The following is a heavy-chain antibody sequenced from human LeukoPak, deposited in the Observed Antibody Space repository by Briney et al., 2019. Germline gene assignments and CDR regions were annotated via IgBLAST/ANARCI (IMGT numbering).Heavy chain of an antibody. J-gene: IGHJ5*02. Sequence: GGSLGLSCAASGFTFSGYGMHWVRQAPGKGLEWVAVISYDGSNKYYADSVKGRFTISRDNSKNTLHLQMSSLRGEDTAVYYCAKGYCSSTSCYPIDPWGQGTLVTVSS. V-gene: IGHV3-30*18. CDR2: ISYDGSNK. CDR1: GFTFSGYG. CDR3: AKGYCSSTSCYPIDP. D-gene: IGHD2-2*01.